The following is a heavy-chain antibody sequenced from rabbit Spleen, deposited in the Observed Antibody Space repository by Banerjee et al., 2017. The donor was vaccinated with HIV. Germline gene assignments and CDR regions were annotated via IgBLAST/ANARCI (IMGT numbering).Heavy chain of an antibody. V-gene: IGHV1S40*01. Sequence: QSLEESGGDLVKPGASLTLTCTASGFSFSSRYYMCWVRQAPGKGLEWIACIYAGGGGGTYYATWAKGRFTFSKTSSTTVTLQVTSLTAADTATYFCARDLTGVIGWNFGWWGQGTLVTVS. CDR1: GFSFSSRYY. CDR3: ARDLTGVIGWNFGW. CDR2: IYAGGGGGT. J-gene: IGHJ4*01. D-gene: IGHD1-1*01.